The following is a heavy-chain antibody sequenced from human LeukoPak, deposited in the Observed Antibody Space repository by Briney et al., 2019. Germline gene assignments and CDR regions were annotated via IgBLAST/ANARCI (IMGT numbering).Heavy chain of an antibody. CDR3: AKDPTLYYYGSGDSYYYGMDV. J-gene: IGHJ6*02. CDR2: ISGSGGST. CDR1: GFTFSSYA. D-gene: IGHD3-10*01. V-gene: IGHV3-23*01. Sequence: GGSLRLSCAAPGFTFSSYAMSWVRQAPGKGLEWVSAISGSGGSTYYADSVKGRFTISRDNSKNTLYLQMNSLRAEDTAVYYCAKDPTLYYYGSGDSYYYGMDVWGQGTTVTVSS.